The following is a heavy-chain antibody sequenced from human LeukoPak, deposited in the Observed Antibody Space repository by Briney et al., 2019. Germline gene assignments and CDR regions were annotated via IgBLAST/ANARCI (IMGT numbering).Heavy chain of an antibody. CDR2: INTKTGNP. V-gene: IGHV7-4-1*02. J-gene: IGHJ5*02. Sequence: GASVKVSCKASGYTFTSYAMNWVRQAPGQGLEWMGWINTKTGNPTYAQGFTRRFVFSLDTSVSTSYLQISSLKAEDTAVYYCARNGVDTLFDPWGQGTLVTVSS. CDR3: ARNGVDTLFDP. D-gene: IGHD5-18*01. CDR1: GYTFTSYA.